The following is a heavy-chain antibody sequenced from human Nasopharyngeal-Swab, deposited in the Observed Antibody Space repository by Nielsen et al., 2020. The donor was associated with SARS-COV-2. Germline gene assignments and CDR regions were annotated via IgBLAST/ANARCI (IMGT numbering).Heavy chain of an antibody. CDR2: IWYDGSNK. Sequence: GESLKISCTASGFTFSNSGMHWVRQAQGKGLEWVAVIWYDGSNKYYADSVKGRFTISRDNSKNTLYMQMNSLRAEDTAVYYCARDGPLYYDFWSGGHRSDAFDIWGQGTMVTVSS. CDR3: ARDGPLYYDFWSGGHRSDAFDI. CDR1: GFTFSNSG. D-gene: IGHD3-3*01. V-gene: IGHV3-33*01. J-gene: IGHJ3*02.